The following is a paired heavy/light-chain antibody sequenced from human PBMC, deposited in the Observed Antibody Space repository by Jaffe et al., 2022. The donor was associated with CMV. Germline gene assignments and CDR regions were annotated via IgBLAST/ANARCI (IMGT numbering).Heavy chain of an antibody. CDR1: GFTFSSYG. D-gene: IGHD3-22*01. J-gene: IGHJ3*02. Sequence: QVQLVESGGGVVQPGRSLRLSCAASGFTFSSYGMHWVRQAPGKGLEWVAVIWYDGSNKYYADSVKGRFTISRDNSKNTLYLQMNSLRAEDTAVYYCATQAKVYYERTRGAFDIWGQGTMVTVSS. CDR3: ATQAKVYYERTRGAFDI. CDR2: IWYDGSNK. V-gene: IGHV3-33*08.
Light chain of an antibody. CDR3: QQYYSYLSYT. V-gene: IGKV1-8*01. J-gene: IGKJ2*01. CDR1: QGISSY. CDR2: AAS. Sequence: AIRMTQSPSSFSASTGDRVTITCRASQGISSYLAWYQQKPGKAPKLLIYAASTLQSGVPSRFSGSGSGTDFTLTISCLQSEDFATYYCQQYYSYLSYTFGQGTKLEIK.